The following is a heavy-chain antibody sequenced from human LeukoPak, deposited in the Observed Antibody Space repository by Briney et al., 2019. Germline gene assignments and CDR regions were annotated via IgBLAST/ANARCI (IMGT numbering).Heavy chain of an antibody. CDR2: INHSGST. V-gene: IGHV4-34*09. D-gene: IGHD3-9*01. CDR1: GGSFSGYY. Sequence: SETLSLTCAVYGGSFSGYYWSWIRQPPGKGLEWIGEINHSGSTYYNPSLKSRVTISVDTSKNQFSLKLSSVTAADTAVYYCARFPDYDILTGLDYWGQGTLVTVSS. CDR3: ARFPDYDILTGLDY. J-gene: IGHJ4*02.